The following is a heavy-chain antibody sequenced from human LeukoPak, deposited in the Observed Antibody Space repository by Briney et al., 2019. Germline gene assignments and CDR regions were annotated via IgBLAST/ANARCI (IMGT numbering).Heavy chain of an antibody. CDR1: GFTFSSYA. CDR2: ISSNGGST. D-gene: IGHD3-10*01. Sequence: PGGSLRLSCSASGFTFSSYAMHWVRQAPGKGLEYVSAISSNGGSTYYADSVKGRFTISRDNSKNTLYLQMSSLRAEDTAVYYCVKDPMGGSGSYLFDYWGQGTLVTVSS. CDR3: VKDPMGGSGSYLFDY. V-gene: IGHV3-64D*06. J-gene: IGHJ4*02.